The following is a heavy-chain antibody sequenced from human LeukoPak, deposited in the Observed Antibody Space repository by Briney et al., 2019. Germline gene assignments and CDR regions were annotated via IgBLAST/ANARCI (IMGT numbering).Heavy chain of an antibody. CDR1: GFTFSSFA. Sequence: GGSLRLSCAASGFTFSSFAMSWVRQAPGKGLEWVSGISGSGGSTYSADSVKGRFTTSRDNSKNTLYLQMNSLRAEDTAIYYCAKDLRPSRPAARSYFDYWGQGTLVTVSS. CDR3: AKDLRPSRPAARSYFDY. CDR2: ISGSGGST. D-gene: IGHD6-6*01. V-gene: IGHV3-23*01. J-gene: IGHJ4*02.